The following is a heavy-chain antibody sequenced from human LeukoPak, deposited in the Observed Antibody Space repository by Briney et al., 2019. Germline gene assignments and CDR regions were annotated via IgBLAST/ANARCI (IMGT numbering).Heavy chain of an antibody. CDR3: AKLPTAAGTGDY. CDR2: ISSSSSYI. V-gene: IGHV3-21*01. D-gene: IGHD6-13*01. Sequence: GGSLRLSCAASGFTFSSYSMNWVRQAPGKGLEWVSSISSSSSYIYYADSVKGRFTISRDNAKNSLYLQMNSLRAEDTAVYYCAKLPTAAGTGDYWGQGTLVTVSS. CDR1: GFTFSSYS. J-gene: IGHJ4*02.